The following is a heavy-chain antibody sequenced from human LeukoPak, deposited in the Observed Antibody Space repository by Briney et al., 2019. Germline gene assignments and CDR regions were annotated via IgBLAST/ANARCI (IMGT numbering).Heavy chain of an antibody. CDR3: ARRYYYNLGSFPFDF. CDR2: IHNSGTT. CDR1: GGPFSGYF. Sequence: SETLSLTCAVSGGPFSGYFWSWIRQSSGKGLEWIGEIHNSGTTNYNPSLNSRVTISEDTSKNQFYLNLSYVTAADTAVYYCARRYYYNLGSFPFDFWGQGTLVTVSS. J-gene: IGHJ4*02. V-gene: IGHV4-34*01. D-gene: IGHD3-10*01.